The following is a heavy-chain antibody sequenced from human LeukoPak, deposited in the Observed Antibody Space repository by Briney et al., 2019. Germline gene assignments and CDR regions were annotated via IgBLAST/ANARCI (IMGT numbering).Heavy chain of an antibody. CDR3: ASNYYDSSGYSRYHTAYYYGMDV. CDR2: IISIFGIA. J-gene: IGHJ6*02. V-gene: IGHV1-69*04. CDR1: GGTFSSYA. Sequence: GASVKVSCKASGGTFSSYAISWVRQAPGQGLEWMGRIISIFGIANYAQKFQGRVTITADKSTSTAYMELSSLRSEDTAVYYCASNYYDSSGYSRYHTAYYYGMDVWGQGTTVTVSS. D-gene: IGHD3-22*01.